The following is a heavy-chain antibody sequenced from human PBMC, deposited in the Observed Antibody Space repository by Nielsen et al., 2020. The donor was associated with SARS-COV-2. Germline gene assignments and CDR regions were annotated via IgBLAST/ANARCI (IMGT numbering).Heavy chain of an antibody. V-gene: IGHV3-74*01. Sequence: GESLKISCAASGFTFSSYEMNWVRQAPGEGLVWVSRINPDGSKTAHADSVKGRFTVSRDNAENTLYLQMDSLTADDTAIYYCTKDFDMPWGFWGQGALVTVSS. CDR2: INPDGSKT. CDR3: TKDFDMPWGF. J-gene: IGHJ4*02. D-gene: IGHD3-9*01. CDR1: GFTFSSYE.